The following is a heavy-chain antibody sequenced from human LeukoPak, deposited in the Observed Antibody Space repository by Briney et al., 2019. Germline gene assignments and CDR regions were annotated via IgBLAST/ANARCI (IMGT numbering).Heavy chain of an antibody. D-gene: IGHD3-22*01. CDR3: AREGYYDSSGPFVY. Sequence: PGGSLRLSCAASGFTFSSHWMHWVRQAPGKGLVWVSRINTDGSTTTYADSVKGRFTVSRDNAKNTLYLQMNSLRAEDTAVYYCAREGYYDSSGPFVYWGQGTLVTVSS. CDR2: INTDGSTT. J-gene: IGHJ4*02. CDR1: GFTFSSHW. V-gene: IGHV3-74*01.